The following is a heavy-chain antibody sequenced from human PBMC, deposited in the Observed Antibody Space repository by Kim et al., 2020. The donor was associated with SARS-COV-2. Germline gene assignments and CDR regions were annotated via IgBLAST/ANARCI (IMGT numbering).Heavy chain of an antibody. V-gene: IGHV7-4-1*02. J-gene: IGHJ4*02. Sequence: TYAQGFTGRFVFSLDTSVNTAYLHINNLTTEDTAVYYCARDYFGSGSPFDYWGQGTLVTVSS. CDR3: ARDYFGSGSPFDY. D-gene: IGHD3-10*01.